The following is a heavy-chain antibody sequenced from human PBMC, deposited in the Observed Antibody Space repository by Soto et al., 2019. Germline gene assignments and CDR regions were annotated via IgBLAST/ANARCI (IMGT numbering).Heavy chain of an antibody. CDR2: IGTAGDT. V-gene: IGHV3-13*01. CDR3: ARASGEYGDYEGSDAFDI. D-gene: IGHD4-17*01. CDR1: GFTFSSYD. Sequence: GGSLRLSCAASGFTFSSYDMHWVRQATGKGLEWVSAIGTAGDTYYPGSVKGRFTISRENAKNSLYLQMNSLRAGDTAVYYCARASGEYGDYEGSDAFDIWGQGTMVTVSS. J-gene: IGHJ3*02.